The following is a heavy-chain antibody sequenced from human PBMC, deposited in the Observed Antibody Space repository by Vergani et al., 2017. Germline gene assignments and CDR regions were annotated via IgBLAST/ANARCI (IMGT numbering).Heavy chain of an antibody. Sequence: QVQLVQSGAEVKKPGASVKVSCKASGYTFTSYGISWVRQAPGKGLEWMGWISVYNGNTNYAQKLQGRVTITTDTSTSTAYMELRSLRSDDTAVYYCARVTYSSGWPTDAFDIWGQGTMVTVSS. D-gene: IGHD6-19*01. CDR2: ISVYNGNT. V-gene: IGHV1-18*04. J-gene: IGHJ3*02. CDR3: ARVTYSSGWPTDAFDI. CDR1: GYTFTSYG.